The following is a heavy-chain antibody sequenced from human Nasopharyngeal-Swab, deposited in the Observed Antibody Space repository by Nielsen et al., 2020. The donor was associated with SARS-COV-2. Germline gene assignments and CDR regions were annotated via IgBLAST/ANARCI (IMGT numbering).Heavy chain of an antibody. CDR3: ARDLTATVTTNYYYGMDV. CDR2: MRSKANNYAT. J-gene: IGHJ6*02. Sequence: GGSLRLSCAASGFTFSGSAMYWVRQASGKGLEWVGRMRSKANNYATAYAASVRGRFTISRDDSKNTAYLQMDSLKTEDTAVYYCARDLTATVTTNYYYGMDVWGQGTTVTVSS. D-gene: IGHD4-17*01. CDR1: GFTFSGSA. V-gene: IGHV3-73*01.